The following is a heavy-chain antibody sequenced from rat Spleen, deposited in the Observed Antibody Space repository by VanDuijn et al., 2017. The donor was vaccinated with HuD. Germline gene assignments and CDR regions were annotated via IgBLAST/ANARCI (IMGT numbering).Heavy chain of an antibody. V-gene: IGHV5-25*01. CDR2: ISTGGGNT. CDR3: AKVHNNYYNWFAY. Sequence: EVQLVEYGGGLVQPGRSLKLSCAASGFTFSNYDMAWVRQAPTKGLEWVASISTGGGNTYYRDSVKGRFTISRDNAKSTLYLQMDSLRSEDTATYYCAKVHNNYYNWFAYWGQGTLVTVSS. D-gene: IGHD1-10*01. J-gene: IGHJ3*01. CDR1: GFTFSNYD.